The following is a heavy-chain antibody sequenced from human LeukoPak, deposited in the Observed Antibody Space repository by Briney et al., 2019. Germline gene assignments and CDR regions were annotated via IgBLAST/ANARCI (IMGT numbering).Heavy chain of an antibody. CDR2: IIPIFGAA. Sequence: ASVKVSCKASGGTFSSYAISWVRQAPGQGLGWMGGIIPIFGAANYAQKFQGRVTITADESTSTAYMELSSLRSGDTAVYYCARDRADYDILTGYPMDYYYGMDVWGQGTTVTVSS. CDR3: ARDRADYDILTGYPMDYYYGMDV. V-gene: IGHV1-69*13. D-gene: IGHD3-9*01. J-gene: IGHJ6*02. CDR1: GGTFSSYA.